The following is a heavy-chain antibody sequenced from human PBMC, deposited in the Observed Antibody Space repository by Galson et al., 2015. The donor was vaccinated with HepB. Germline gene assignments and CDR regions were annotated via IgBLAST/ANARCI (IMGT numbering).Heavy chain of an antibody. CDR2: INSDGSST. V-gene: IGHV3-74*01. CDR1: GFTFSSYW. D-gene: IGHD6-6*01. J-gene: IGHJ4*02. CDR3: ARGSDSRVHIDY. Sequence: SLRLSCAASGFTFSSYWMHWVRQAPGKGLVWVSRINSDGSSTSYADSVKGRFTISRDNAKNTLYLQMNSLRAEDTAVYYCARGSDSRVHIDYWGQGTLATVSS.